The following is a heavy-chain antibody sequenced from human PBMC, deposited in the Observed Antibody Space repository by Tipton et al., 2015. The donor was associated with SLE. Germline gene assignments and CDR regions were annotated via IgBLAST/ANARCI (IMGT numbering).Heavy chain of an antibody. V-gene: IGHV5-51*01. J-gene: IGHJ3*02. CDR1: GYTFTTYW. CDR3: AWGYCSGGSCRGPDAFDI. Sequence: QLVQSGAEVKKPGESLRISCKGFGYTFTTYWISWVRQMPGKGLEWMGIIYPGDSDTRYSPSFQGQVTISADKSISTAYLQWSSLKASDTAMYYCAWGYCSGGSCRGPDAFDIWGQGTMVTVSS. CDR2: IYPGDSDT. D-gene: IGHD2-15*01.